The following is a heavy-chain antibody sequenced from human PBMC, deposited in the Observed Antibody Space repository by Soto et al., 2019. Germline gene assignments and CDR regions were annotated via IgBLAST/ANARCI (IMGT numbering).Heavy chain of an antibody. Sequence: QVQLQESGPGLVKPSGTLSLTCAVSGGSISSSNWWSWVRQPPGKGLEWIGDIYHSGSTNHTPSLKSRVTISVDMSKNQFSRKLGSVTAADTAVYYCARSGFRRYSSSWYGTSNWFDPWGQGTLVTVSS. CDR3: ARSGFRRYSSSWYGTSNWFDP. D-gene: IGHD6-13*01. V-gene: IGHV4-4*02. CDR2: IYHSGST. CDR1: GGSISSSNW. J-gene: IGHJ5*02.